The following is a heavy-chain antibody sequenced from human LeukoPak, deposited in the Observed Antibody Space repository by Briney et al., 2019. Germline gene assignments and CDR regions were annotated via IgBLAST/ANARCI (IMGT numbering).Heavy chain of an antibody. J-gene: IGHJ4*02. D-gene: IGHD3-10*01. Sequence: GGSLRLSCAASGFTFSSYATRWVRQAPGKGLEWVSAISGSGGSTYYADSVKGRLTISRDNSKNTLYLQMNSLRAEDTAVYYCAKDRVLWFGRPRYYFDYWGQGTLVTVSS. CDR1: GFTFSSYA. V-gene: IGHV3-23*01. CDR3: AKDRVLWFGRPRYYFDY. CDR2: ISGSGGST.